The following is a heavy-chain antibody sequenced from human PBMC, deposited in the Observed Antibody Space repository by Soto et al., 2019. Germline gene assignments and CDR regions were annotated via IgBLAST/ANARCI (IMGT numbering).Heavy chain of an antibody. CDR1: GYSFTSYW. V-gene: IGHV5-51*01. D-gene: IGHD1-1*01. Sequence: PGESLKISCKGSGYSFTSYWIGWVRQVPGKGLEWMGVIYPADSDTRYSPSFQGQVTFSVDKSLTTAYLQWNNLKASDTARYYCARQRAWNDAFDFWARELWSPSPQ. J-gene: IGHJ4*02. CDR2: IYPADSDT. CDR3: ARQRAWNDAFDF.